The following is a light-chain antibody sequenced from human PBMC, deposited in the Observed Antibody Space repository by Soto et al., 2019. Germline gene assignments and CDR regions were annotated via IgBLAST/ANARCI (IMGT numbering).Light chain of an antibody. CDR2: SNN. Sequence: QSVLTQPPSASGTPGQRVTLSCSVSSSNIGSNTVNWYQQLPGTAPKLLIYSNNQRPSGVADRFSGSKSGTSASLAISGLQSEDEAEYYCAAWADSLNGYVFGAGTKLTVL. V-gene: IGLV1-44*01. CDR3: AAWADSLNGYV. J-gene: IGLJ1*01. CDR1: SSNIGSNT.